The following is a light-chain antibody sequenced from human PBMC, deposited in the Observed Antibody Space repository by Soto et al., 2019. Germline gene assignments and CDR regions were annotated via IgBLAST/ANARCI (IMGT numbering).Light chain of an antibody. CDR2: EVT. V-gene: IGLV2-14*01. J-gene: IGLJ1*01. CDR1: SSDFGNFNY. Sequence: QSVLTQPASVSGSPGQSITISCTGASSDFGNFNYVSWYQQHPDKVPKLIIYEVTSRPSGVSNRFSGSKSDNTASLTISGLQAEDEADYYCSSYTTSRSLDYVFGTGTKLTVL. CDR3: SSYTTSRSLDYV.